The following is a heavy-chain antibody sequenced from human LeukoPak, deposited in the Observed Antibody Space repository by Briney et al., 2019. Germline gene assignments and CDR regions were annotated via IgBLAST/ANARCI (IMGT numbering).Heavy chain of an antibody. V-gene: IGHV1-69*05. CDR3: ASGGGVVVPAFNNWFDP. CDR1: GGTFSSYA. Sequence: SVKVSCKASGGTFSSYAISWVRQAPGQGLEWMGGIIPIFGTANYAQKFQGRVTITTDESTSTAYMELSSLRSEDTAVYYCASGGGVVVPAFNNWFDPWAREPWSPSPQ. D-gene: IGHD2-2*01. CDR2: IIPIFGTA. J-gene: IGHJ5*02.